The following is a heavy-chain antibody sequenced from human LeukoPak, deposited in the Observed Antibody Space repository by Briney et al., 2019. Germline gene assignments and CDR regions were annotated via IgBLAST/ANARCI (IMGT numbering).Heavy chain of an antibody. D-gene: IGHD3-22*01. Sequence: GGSLRLSCAASGFTFSSYWMSWVRQAPGKGLEWVANIKQDGSEKYYADSVKGRFTISRDSSKNTLYLQMNSLRAEDTAVYYCARRAGDYSHPYDYWGQGTLVTVSS. CDR2: IKQDGSEK. J-gene: IGHJ4*02. V-gene: IGHV3-7*03. CDR3: ARRAGDYSHPYDY. CDR1: GFTFSSYW.